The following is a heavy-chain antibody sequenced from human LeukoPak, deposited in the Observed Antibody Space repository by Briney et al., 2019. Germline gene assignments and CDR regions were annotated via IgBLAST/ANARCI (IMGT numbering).Heavy chain of an antibody. J-gene: IGHJ2*01. D-gene: IGHD6-19*01. Sequence: SVKVSCKASGGTFSSDAITWVRQAPGQGLEWMGRILPVLGIPNYAQKFQGRVTITADKASSTAYMELSSLRSEDTAVYFCARVPGRAVAGHPYWYLDLWGRGTLVTVSS. CDR1: GGTFSSDA. CDR2: ILPVLGIP. CDR3: ARVPGRAVAGHPYWYLDL. V-gene: IGHV1-69*04.